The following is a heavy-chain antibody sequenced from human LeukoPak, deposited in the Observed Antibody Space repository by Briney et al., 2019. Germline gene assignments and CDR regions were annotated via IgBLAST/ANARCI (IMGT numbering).Heavy chain of an antibody. CDR1: GFTFSSYG. J-gene: IGHJ6*03. V-gene: IGHV3-23*01. Sequence: GGSLRLSCAASGFTFSSYGMSWVRQAPGKGLEWVSGISDSGGSTYYADSVKGRFTISRDNSKNTLYLQMNSLRAEDTAVYYCAKDFDRLGSYYYMDVWGKGTTVTVSS. D-gene: IGHD3-9*01. CDR3: AKDFDRLGSYYYMDV. CDR2: ISDSGGST.